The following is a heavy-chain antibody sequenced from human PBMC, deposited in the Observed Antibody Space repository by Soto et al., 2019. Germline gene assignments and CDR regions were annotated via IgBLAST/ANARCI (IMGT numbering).Heavy chain of an antibody. Sequence: QVQLQESGSGLVKPSETLSLTCTVSGGSVGSGKYFWTWIRQPPGKGLEWIGYIHDSGSTSYNPSLKSRVTITLDTSKIQLSLNLRSVTAADTAVYYCARVGNYEGVYWGQGTLVTVSS. J-gene: IGHJ4*02. CDR3: ARVGNYEGVY. CDR2: IHDSGST. V-gene: IGHV4-61*01. CDR1: GGSVGSGKYF. D-gene: IGHD4-4*01.